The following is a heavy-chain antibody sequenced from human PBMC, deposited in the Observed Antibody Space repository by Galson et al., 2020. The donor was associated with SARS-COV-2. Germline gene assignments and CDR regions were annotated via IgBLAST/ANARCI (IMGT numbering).Heavy chain of an antibody. CDR1: GFTFNNYA. CDR2: ISGSGIT. V-gene: IGHV3-23*01. Sequence: GGSLRLSCVASGFTFNNYAMSWVRQAPGKGLEWVSAISGSGITYYADSVKGRFTISRDNSKNTLYLQMNSLRAEDTAVYYCVVGGLRYLAYWGQGTLVTVSS. CDR3: VVGGLRYLAY. D-gene: IGHD3-9*01. J-gene: IGHJ4*02.